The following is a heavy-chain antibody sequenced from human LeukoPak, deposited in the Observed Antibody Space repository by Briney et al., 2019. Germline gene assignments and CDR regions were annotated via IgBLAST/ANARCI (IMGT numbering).Heavy chain of an antibody. V-gene: IGHV3-7*01. CDR2: IDQDGSDK. D-gene: IGHD7-27*01. CDR1: GFTFSSYW. CDR3: ARASLGWFDP. J-gene: IGHJ5*02. Sequence: GGSLRLSCAASGFTFSSYWMSWVRQAPGKGLEWVASIDQDGSDKFSVGSVKGRFTISRDNARNSLYLQMSSLTSEDTAVYFCARASLGWFDPWGQGTLVTVSP.